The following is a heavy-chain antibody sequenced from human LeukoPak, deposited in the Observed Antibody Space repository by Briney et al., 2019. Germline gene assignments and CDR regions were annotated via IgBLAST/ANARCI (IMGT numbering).Heavy chain of an antibody. CDR1: GFTFSTYW. Sequence: GGSLRLSCAGSGFTFSTYWIHWVRQAPGQGLVWVSGISGDKSHTAYADSVKGRFTISRDNTKNTLHLQMNSLRDEDTAVYYCATATFYATSGYFPSWGQGTLVTVSS. D-gene: IGHD3-22*01. V-gene: IGHV3-74*01. J-gene: IGHJ5*02. CDR2: ISGDKSHT. CDR3: ATATFYATSGYFPS.